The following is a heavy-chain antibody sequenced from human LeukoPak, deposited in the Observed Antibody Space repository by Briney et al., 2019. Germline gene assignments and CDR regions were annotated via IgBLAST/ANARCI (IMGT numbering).Heavy chain of an antibody. V-gene: IGHV3-21*01. Sequence: PGGSLRLSCAASGFTFSSYSMNWVRQAPGKGLEWVSSISSSSSYIYYADSVKGRFTISRDNAKNSLYLQMNSLRAEDTAVYYCARGLWSGYSPSRAFDIWGQGTMVTVSS. D-gene: IGHD5-18*01. CDR3: ARGLWSGYSPSRAFDI. CDR2: ISSSSSYI. CDR1: GFTFSSYS. J-gene: IGHJ3*02.